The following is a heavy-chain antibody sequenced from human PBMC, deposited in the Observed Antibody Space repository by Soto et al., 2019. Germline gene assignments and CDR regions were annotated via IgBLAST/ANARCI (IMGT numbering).Heavy chain of an antibody. V-gene: IGHV3-21*01. CDR2: ISSSSSYI. D-gene: IGHD3-10*01. CDR1: GFTFSSYS. Sequence: GGSLRLSCAASGFTFSSYSMNWVRQAPGKGLEWVSSISSSSSYIYYADSVKGRFTISRDNAKNSLYLQMNSLRAEDTAVYYCARRGSARRAIDYWGQGTLVTV. J-gene: IGHJ4*02. CDR3: ARRGSARRAIDY.